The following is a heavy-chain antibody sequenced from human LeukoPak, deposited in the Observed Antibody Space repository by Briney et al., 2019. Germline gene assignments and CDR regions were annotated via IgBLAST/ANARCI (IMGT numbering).Heavy chain of an antibody. Sequence: ASVKVSCKASGYTFTSYGISWVRQAPGQGLEWMGWISAYNGNTNYAQKLQGRVTMTTDTSTSTAYMELRSLRYDDTAVYYCARAYCSSTSCPTVRYWYFDLWGRGTLVTVSS. V-gene: IGHV1-18*01. D-gene: IGHD2-2*01. CDR3: ARAYCSSTSCPTVRYWYFDL. CDR2: ISAYNGNT. CDR1: GYTFTSYG. J-gene: IGHJ2*01.